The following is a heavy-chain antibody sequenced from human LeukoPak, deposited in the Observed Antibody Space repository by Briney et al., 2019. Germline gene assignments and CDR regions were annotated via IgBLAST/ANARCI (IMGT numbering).Heavy chain of an antibody. D-gene: IGHD7-27*01. Sequence: SETLSLTCTVSGGSISSYSWSWNRQPPGKGMGLYGSTYISGTNNNNPSPKRRLRLSVAMSQNQLSLNLRSVTAADPAVYYCSRNGDFIYMDGWGKGTTVSVCS. CDR2: TYISGTN. J-gene: IGHJ6*03. V-gene: IGHV4-4*08. CDR1: GGSISSYS. CDR3: SRNGDFIYMDG.